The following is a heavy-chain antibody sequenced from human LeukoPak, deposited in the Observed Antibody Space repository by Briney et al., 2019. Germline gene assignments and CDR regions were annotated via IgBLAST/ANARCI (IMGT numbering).Heavy chain of an antibody. V-gene: IGHV4-59*01. D-gene: IGHD2-15*01. Sequence: SETLSLTCTVSGGSISSYYWSWIRQPPGKGLEWIGYIYYSGSTNYNPSLKSRVTTSVDTSKNQFSPKLSSVTAADTAVYYCARELGYCSGGSCYDYWGQGTLVTVSS. CDR3: ARELGYCSGGSCYDY. CDR1: GGSISSYY. J-gene: IGHJ4*02. CDR2: IYYSGST.